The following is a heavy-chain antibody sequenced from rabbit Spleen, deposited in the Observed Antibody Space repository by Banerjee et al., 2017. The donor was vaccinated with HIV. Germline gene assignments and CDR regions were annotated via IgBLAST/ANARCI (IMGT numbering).Heavy chain of an antibody. D-gene: IGHD4-1*01. V-gene: IGHV1S45*01. Sequence: QEQLVESGGGLVQPEGSLTLTCTASGFSFSSGYDMCWVRQAPGKGLEWIACIVGSTGSTYYASWAKGRFTISKTSSTTVTLQMTSLTAADTATYFCARSAYNRDWGFLFTLWGQGTLVTVS. CDR1: GFSFSSGYD. J-gene: IGHJ4*01. CDR2: IVGSTGST. CDR3: ARSAYNRDWGFLFTL.